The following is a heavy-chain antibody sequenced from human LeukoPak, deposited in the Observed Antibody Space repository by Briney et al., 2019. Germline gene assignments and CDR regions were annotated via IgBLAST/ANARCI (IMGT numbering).Heavy chain of an antibody. D-gene: IGHD3-22*01. CDR3: ARASYSYDINGWVPFDY. CDR1: GVSITSYY. CDR2: IHSSGST. V-gene: IGHV4-4*07. Sequence: SETLSLTCTVSGVSITSYYWSWIRLPAGKGLEWIGRIHSSGSTHYNPSLKSRVTMSVDTSKNQFSLKLSSATAADTAVYYCARASYSYDINGWVPFDYWGQGTLVTVSS. J-gene: IGHJ4*02.